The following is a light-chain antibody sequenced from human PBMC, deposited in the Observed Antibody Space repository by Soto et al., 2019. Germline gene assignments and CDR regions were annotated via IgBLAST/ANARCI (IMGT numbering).Light chain of an antibody. Sequence: EIVLTQSPGTLSLSPGERATLSCRVSQSVSSRYLAWYQQKPGQAPRLLIYGASSRATGIPDRFSGSGSGTDFTLTISRLEPEDFAVYYCHQYGGSPPYTFGQGTKVDIK. CDR2: GAS. CDR3: HQYGGSPPYT. V-gene: IGKV3-20*01. J-gene: IGKJ2*01. CDR1: QSVSSRY.